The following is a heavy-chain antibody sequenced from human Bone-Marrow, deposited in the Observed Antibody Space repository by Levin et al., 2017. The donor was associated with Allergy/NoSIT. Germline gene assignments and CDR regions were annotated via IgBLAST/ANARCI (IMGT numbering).Heavy chain of an antibody. CDR3: TTRKY. V-gene: IGHV3-66*01. Sequence: LSLTCAASGFTVSSNYMSWVRQAPGKGLEWVSVIYSGGNTFYTDSVKGRFTISRDNSKNTLYLQMNSLRAEDTAIYYCTTRKYWGQGTLVTVSS. CDR1: GFTVSSNY. J-gene: IGHJ4*02. CDR2: IYSGGNT.